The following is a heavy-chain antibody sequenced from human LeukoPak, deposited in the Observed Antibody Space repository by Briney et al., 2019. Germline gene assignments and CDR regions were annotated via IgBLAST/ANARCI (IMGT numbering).Heavy chain of an antibody. CDR3: ARRRPNYGDYDY. Sequence: SETLSLTCTVSGGSVTSGSYYWSWIRQPPGKGLESIGYIYYSGTTNYNPSLQSRVTMSVDTSKNQSSLRLSSVTAADTAVYYCARRRPNYGDYDYWGQGTLVTVSS. V-gene: IGHV4-61*01. CDR1: GGSVTSGSYY. D-gene: IGHD4-17*01. J-gene: IGHJ4*02. CDR2: IYYSGTT.